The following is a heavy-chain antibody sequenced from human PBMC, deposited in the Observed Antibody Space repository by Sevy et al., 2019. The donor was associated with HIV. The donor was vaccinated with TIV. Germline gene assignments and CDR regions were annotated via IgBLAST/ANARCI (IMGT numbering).Heavy chain of an antibody. D-gene: IGHD3-22*01. J-gene: IGHJ4*02. CDR1: GFTFSSYA. CDR2: MSYDGNNK. CDR3: ASHYYDSTGYYFPLDY. V-gene: IGHV3-30*04. Sequence: GGSLRLSCTASGFTFSSYAMYWVRQAPGKGLEWVAVMSYDGNNKDYADSVKGRFTISRDNSKNTLYLQMNSLRAEDTAVYYCASHYYDSTGYYFPLDYWGQGTLVTVSS.